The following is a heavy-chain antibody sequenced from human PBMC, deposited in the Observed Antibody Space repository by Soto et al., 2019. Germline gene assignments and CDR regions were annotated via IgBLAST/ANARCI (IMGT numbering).Heavy chain of an antibody. CDR1: GFTFSSYA. CDR3: AKDYLYGSGTPPVYFDY. CDR2: ISGSGGST. V-gene: IGHV3-23*01. Sequence: EVQLLESGGGLVQPGGSLRLSCAASGFTFSSYAMSWVRQAPGKGLEWVSAISGSGGSTYYADSVKGRFTISRDNSKNTLYLQMNSLRAEDTAVYYCAKDYLYGSGTPPVYFDYWGQGTLVTVSS. J-gene: IGHJ4*02. D-gene: IGHD3-10*01.